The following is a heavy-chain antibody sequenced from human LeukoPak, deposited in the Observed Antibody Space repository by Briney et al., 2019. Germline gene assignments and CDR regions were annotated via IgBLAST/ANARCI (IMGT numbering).Heavy chain of an antibody. V-gene: IGHV3-21*01. CDR1: GFTFSSYS. Sequence: PGGSLRLSCAASGFTFSSYSMNWVRQAPGKGLEWVSSISSSSSIIYYADSVEGRFTISRDNAKNSLYLQMNSLRAEDTAVYYCARNRGGTTDYWGQGTLVTVSS. D-gene: IGHD1-26*01. CDR3: ARNRGGTTDY. J-gene: IGHJ4*02. CDR2: ISSSSSII.